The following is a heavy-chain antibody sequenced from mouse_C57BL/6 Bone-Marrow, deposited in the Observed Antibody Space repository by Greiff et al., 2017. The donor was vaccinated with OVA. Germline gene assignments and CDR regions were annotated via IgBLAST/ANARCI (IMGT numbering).Heavy chain of an antibody. CDR2: ISDGGSYT. CDR3: ARSQYSRFGY. J-gene: IGHJ2*01. CDR1: GFSFSSYA. D-gene: IGHD2-5*01. Sequence: EVMLVESGGGLVKPGGSLKLSCAASGFSFSSYAMSWVRQTPEKRLEWVATISDGGSYTYYPDNVKGRFTFSRDNAKNNPYMQMNRLKSEDTAIYYCARSQYSRFGYWGQGTPLTVSS. V-gene: IGHV5-4*03.